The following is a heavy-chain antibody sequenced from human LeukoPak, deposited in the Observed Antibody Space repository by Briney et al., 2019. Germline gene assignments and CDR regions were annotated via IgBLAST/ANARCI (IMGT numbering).Heavy chain of an antibody. CDR3: ARDNWGAYLDY. D-gene: IGHD7-27*01. V-gene: IGHV4-39*07. J-gene: IGHJ4*02. Sequence: SETLSLTCTVSGGSISSSSYYWGWIRQPPGKGLEWIGSIYYSGSTYYNPSLKSRVTISVDTSKNQFSLKLSSVTAADTAVYYCARDNWGAYLDYWGQGTLVTVSS. CDR1: GGSISSSSYY. CDR2: IYYSGST.